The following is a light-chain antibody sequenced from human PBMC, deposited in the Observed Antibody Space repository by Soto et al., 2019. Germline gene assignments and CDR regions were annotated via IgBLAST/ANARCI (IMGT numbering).Light chain of an antibody. CDR2: AAS. V-gene: IGKV1-9*01. CDR3: QQVNGYPHT. Sequence: DIQLTQSPSFLSASVGDRVTITCRASQGISSHLAWYQQIPGKDPKRLIYAASTLQCGVPSRFSGSGSGTEFTLAISSLQPEDFATYYCQQVNGYPHTFGQGTKLEIK. CDR1: QGISSH. J-gene: IGKJ2*01.